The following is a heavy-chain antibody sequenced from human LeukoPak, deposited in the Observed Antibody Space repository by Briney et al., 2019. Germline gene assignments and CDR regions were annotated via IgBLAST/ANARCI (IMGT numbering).Heavy chain of an antibody. J-gene: IGHJ3*02. CDR3: ARDQGSGWSYAFDI. D-gene: IGHD6-19*01. V-gene: IGHV3-20*04. CDR1: GFTFDDYG. CDR2: INCSGGST. Sequence: PAGSLCLSCAASGFTFDDYGMSWVRQAPGQGLEWVSGINCSGGSTGYADSVKGRFTISRDNAKNSLYLQMNSLRAEDTALYYCARDQGSGWSYAFDIWGQGTMVTVSS.